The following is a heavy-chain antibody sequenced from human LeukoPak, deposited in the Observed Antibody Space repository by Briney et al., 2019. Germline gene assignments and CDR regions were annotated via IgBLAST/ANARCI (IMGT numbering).Heavy chain of an antibody. D-gene: IGHD5-24*01. CDR1: GYTFTNYT. CDR2: INTRTGNP. CDR3: ARGKGVEMATLLDY. Sequence: ASVEVSCKVSGYTFTNYTLNWVRRAPGQGLEWMGWINTRTGNPTYAQGFTGRFVFSLDTSVSTAFLQISSLKAEDIAVYYCARGKGVEMATLLDYWGQGTLVTVSS. V-gene: IGHV7-4-1*02. J-gene: IGHJ4*02.